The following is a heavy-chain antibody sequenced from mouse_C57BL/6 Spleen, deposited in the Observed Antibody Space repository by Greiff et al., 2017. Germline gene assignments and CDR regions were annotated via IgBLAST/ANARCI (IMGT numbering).Heavy chain of an antibody. Sequence: QVQLQQPGAELVMPGASVKLSCKASGYTFTSYWMHWVKQRPGQGLEWIGEIDPSDSYTNYNQKFKGKSTLTVDKSSSTAYMQLSSLTSEDSAVYYCARSDGYPYYFDYWGQGTTLTVSS. CDR2: IDPSDSYT. CDR1: GYTFTSYW. J-gene: IGHJ2*01. D-gene: IGHD2-3*01. V-gene: IGHV1-69*01. CDR3: ARSDGYPYYFDY.